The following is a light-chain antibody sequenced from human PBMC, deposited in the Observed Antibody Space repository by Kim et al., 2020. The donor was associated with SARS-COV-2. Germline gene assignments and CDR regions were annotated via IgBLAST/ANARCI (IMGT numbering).Light chain of an antibody. Sequence: ASRGDRVTITCRASQSISSYLNWYQQKPGKAPKLLIYAASSLQSGVPSRFSGSGSGTDFTLTISSLQPEDFATYYCQQSYSTPLTFGGGTKVDIK. V-gene: IGKV1-39*01. CDR2: AAS. CDR1: QSISSY. CDR3: QQSYSTPLT. J-gene: IGKJ4*01.